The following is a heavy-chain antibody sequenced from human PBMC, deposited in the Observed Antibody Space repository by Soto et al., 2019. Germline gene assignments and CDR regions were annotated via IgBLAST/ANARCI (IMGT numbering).Heavy chain of an antibody. CDR1: GGSITSGGSS. D-gene: IGHD3-3*01. CDR2: IYHTGTT. V-gene: IGHV4-30-2*01. CDR3: ARGDTNLWSAYTVSYFDP. Sequence: QLQLQESGSRLVKPSQTLSLTCAVSGGSITSGGSSWNWIRQPPGKGLEWIGYIYHTGTTYYNHSLKIRVTITVNRAKNQYSLKLSSVTAAATAAYYCARGDTNLWSAYTVSYFDPWGQGTLVTVSS. J-gene: IGHJ5*02.